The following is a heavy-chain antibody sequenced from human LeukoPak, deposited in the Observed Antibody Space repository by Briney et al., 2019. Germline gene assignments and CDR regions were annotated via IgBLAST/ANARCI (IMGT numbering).Heavy chain of an antibody. D-gene: IGHD6-6*01. CDR1: GGSFSGYY. Sequence: PSETLSLTCAVYGGSFSGYYWSWIRQPPGKGLEWIGEINHSGSTNYNPSLKSRVTISVDTSKNQFSLKLSSVTAADTAVYYCATYYSEYSSSRHRYNWFDPWGQGTLVTVSS. CDR3: ATYYSEYSSSRHRYNWFDP. CDR2: INHSGST. V-gene: IGHV4-34*01. J-gene: IGHJ5*02.